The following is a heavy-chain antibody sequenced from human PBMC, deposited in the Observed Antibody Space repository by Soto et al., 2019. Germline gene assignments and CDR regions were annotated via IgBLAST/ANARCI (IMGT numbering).Heavy chain of an antibody. J-gene: IGHJ6*02. CDR2: ISYDGSNK. CDR3: ARDGGGMVRGYYYYGMDV. CDR1: GFTFSSYA. Sequence: GGSLRLSCAASGFTFSSYAMHWVRQAPGKGLEWVAVISYDGSNKYYADSVKGRFTISRDNSKNTLYLQMNSLRAEDTAVYYCARDGGGMVRGYYYYGMDVWGQGTTVTVSS. V-gene: IGHV3-30-3*01. D-gene: IGHD3-10*01.